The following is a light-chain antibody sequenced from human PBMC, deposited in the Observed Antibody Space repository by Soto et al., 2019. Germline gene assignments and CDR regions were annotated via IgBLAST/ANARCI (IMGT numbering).Light chain of an antibody. V-gene: IGLV1-40*01. J-gene: IGLJ2*01. CDR3: QSYDSSLSDVV. CDR1: SSNIGAGCD. CDR2: GNS. Sequence: QSVLTQPPSVSGAPGQRVTISCTGSSSNIGAGCDVRWYQQLPGTAPKLLIYGNSNRPSGVPDRFSGSKSGTSASLAITGLQAEDEADYYCQSYDSSLSDVVFGGGTKLTVL.